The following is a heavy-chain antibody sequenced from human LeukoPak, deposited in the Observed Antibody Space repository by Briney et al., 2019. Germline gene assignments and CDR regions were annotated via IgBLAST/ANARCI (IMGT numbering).Heavy chain of an antibody. J-gene: IGHJ6*02. D-gene: IGHD1-14*01. CDR3: ARDPPITGDYGMDV. CDR2: ISGSGGST. CDR1: GFTFSSYA. V-gene: IGHV3-23*01. Sequence: GGSLRLSCAASGFTFSSYAMSWVRQAPGKGLEWVSAISGSGGSTYYADSVKGRFTISRDNSKNTVYLQMNSLRAEDTAVYYCARDPPITGDYGMDVWGQGTTVTVSS.